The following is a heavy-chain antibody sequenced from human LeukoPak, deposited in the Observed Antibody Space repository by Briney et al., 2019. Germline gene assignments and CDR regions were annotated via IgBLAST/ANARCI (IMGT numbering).Heavy chain of an antibody. CDR2: IYYSGST. J-gene: IGHJ4*02. CDR1: GGSISSSSYY. D-gene: IGHD1-1*01. Sequence: SETLSLTCTVSGGSISSSSYYWSWIRQPAGKGLEWIGYIYYSGSTNYNPSLKSRVTISVDTSKNQFSLKLSSVTAADTAVYYCARDRGTWNDDGFDYWGQGTLVTVSS. V-gene: IGHV4-61*10. CDR3: ARDRGTWNDDGFDY.